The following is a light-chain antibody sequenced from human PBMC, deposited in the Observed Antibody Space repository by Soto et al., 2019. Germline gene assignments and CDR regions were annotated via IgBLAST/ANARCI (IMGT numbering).Light chain of an antibody. CDR2: AAS. CDR3: LLDFRYFWA. J-gene: IGKJ1*01. CDR1: QAIRTA. Sequence: AIQLTQSPSSRYASVGDRVTITCGASQAIRTALGWYQQKPGKVPKLLIYAASILQSGVPSRFSGSGSGTDFTLTISSLQPEDFATYYCLLDFRYFWAFGQGTKVDIK. V-gene: IGKV1-6*01.